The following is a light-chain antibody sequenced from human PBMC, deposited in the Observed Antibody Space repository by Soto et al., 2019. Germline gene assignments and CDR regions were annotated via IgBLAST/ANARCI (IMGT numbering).Light chain of an antibody. J-gene: IGKJ4*01. CDR2: DAS. CDR1: QSISSW. CDR3: QEYSSYST. Sequence: DLQMSQPPSTLSASVGDRVTITCRASQSISSWLAWYQQKPGKAPKLLIYDASSLESGVPLRFSGSGSGTDFTLTISSLQPDDFATYYCQEYSSYSTFGGGTKVDIK. V-gene: IGKV1-5*01.